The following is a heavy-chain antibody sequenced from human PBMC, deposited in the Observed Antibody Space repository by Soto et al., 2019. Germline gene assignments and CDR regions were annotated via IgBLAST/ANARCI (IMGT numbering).Heavy chain of an antibody. CDR1: GFTFSSYA. Sequence: QVQLVESGGGVVQPGRSLRLSCAASGFTFSSYAMHWVRQAPGKGLEWVAVISYDGSNKYYADSVKGRFTISRDNSKNTLYLQMNSLRAEDTAVYYCARGAPHYYYYGMDVWGHGTTVTVSS. V-gene: IGHV3-30-3*01. CDR3: ARGAPHYYYYGMDV. J-gene: IGHJ6*02. CDR2: ISYDGSNK.